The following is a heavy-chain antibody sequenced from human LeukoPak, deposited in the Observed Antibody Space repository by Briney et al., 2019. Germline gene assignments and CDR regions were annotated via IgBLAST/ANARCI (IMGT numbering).Heavy chain of an antibody. CDR1: GVTSSSYA. V-gene: IGHV3-30*01. D-gene: IGHD6-6*01. CDR3: ARQYSSSYTIDY. J-gene: IGHJ4*02. CDR2: ISNDGSNK. Sequence: PGGSLRLSCAASGVTSSSYAMHCGRHTPGKRLERVALISNDGSNKYYADSVKGRFNISRDNSKTTLYLQMNSLRPEDTAVYYCARQYSSSYTIDYGGQGTLVTVSS.